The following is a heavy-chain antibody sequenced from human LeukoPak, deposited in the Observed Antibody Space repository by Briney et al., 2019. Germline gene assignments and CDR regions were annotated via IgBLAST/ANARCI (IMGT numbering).Heavy chain of an antibody. CDR3: AKELRGYSYGEH. V-gene: IGHV3-30*18. J-gene: IGHJ4*02. D-gene: IGHD5-18*01. CDR2: VSFDGSKK. CDR1: GFTFNNYG. Sequence: GGSLRPSCAASGFTFNNYGMHWFRQAPGKGLEWVAVVSFDGSKKFYGDSVKGRFTISRDSSKDTLSLQMNSLRAEDTAVYYCAKELRGYSYGEHWGQGTLVTVSS.